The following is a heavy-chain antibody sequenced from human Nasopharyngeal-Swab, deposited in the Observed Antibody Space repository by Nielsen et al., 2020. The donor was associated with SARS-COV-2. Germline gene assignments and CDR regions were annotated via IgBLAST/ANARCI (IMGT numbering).Heavy chain of an antibody. CDR3: AKVGWGGEIVVSFFPGY. Sequence: GESLKISCAASGFTFSSYAMSWVRQAPGKGLEWFSAISGSGGSTSYADSVTGRFTISRDHSKNTLYLKMNSLRADDTAVYYCAKVGWGGEIVVSFFPGYWGQGTLVTVSS. J-gene: IGHJ4*02. V-gene: IGHV3-23*01. D-gene: IGHD2-21*01. CDR1: GFTFSSYA. CDR2: ISGSGGST.